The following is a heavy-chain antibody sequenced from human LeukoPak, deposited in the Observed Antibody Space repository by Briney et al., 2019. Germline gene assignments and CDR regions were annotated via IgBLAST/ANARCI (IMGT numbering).Heavy chain of an antibody. Sequence: PSETLSLTCTVSGGSISSYYWGWIRQPPGKGLEWIGYIYYSGSTNYNPSLKSRVTISVDTSKNQFSLKLSSVTAADTAVYYCARASPNYDFWSGGFDPWGQGTLVTVSS. CDR2: IYYSGST. CDR1: GGSISSYY. J-gene: IGHJ5*02. V-gene: IGHV4-59*01. CDR3: ARASPNYDFWSGGFDP. D-gene: IGHD3-3*01.